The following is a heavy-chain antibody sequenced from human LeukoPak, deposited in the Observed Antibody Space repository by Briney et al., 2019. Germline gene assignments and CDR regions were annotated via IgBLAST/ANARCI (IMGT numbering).Heavy chain of an antibody. CDR1: GFSLSTSGVA. Sequence: SGPTLVNPTQTLTLTCTFSGFSLSTSGVAVGWIRQPPGRALEWLALIYWNDDKSYSPSLKSRVTITKDTSKNQVVLTMTNMDPVDTATYYCVHRPTVAARPWFDPWGRGTLVTVSS. V-gene: IGHV2-5*01. CDR2: IYWNDDK. D-gene: IGHD4-23*01. J-gene: IGHJ5*02. CDR3: VHRPTVAARPWFDP.